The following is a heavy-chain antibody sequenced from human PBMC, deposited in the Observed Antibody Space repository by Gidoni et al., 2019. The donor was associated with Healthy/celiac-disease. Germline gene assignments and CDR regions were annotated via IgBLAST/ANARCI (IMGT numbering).Heavy chain of an antibody. CDR1: GGSFSGYY. CDR3: ASGFVPAAVYDY. V-gene: IGHV4-34*01. Sequence: QVQLQQWGAGLLKPSETLSLTCAVYGGSFSGYYWSWIRQPPGKGLEWIGEINHSGSTNYNPSLKSRVTISVDTSKNQFSLKLSSVTAADTAVYYCASGFVPAAVYDYWGQGTLVTVSS. CDR2: INHSGST. D-gene: IGHD2-2*01. J-gene: IGHJ4*02.